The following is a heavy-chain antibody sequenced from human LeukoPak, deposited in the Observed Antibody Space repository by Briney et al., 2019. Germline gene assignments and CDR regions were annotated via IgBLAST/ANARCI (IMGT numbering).Heavy chain of an antibody. V-gene: IGHV5-51*01. J-gene: IGHJ4*02. CDR1: GYSFTSYW. D-gene: IGHD6-19*01. CDR3: ARRARDSSGEGFDY. Sequence: GESLKISCKGSGYSFTSYWIGWVRQMPGKGLGGMGVIYPGDSDTRYGPSFRGQVTISAHKSITTAYLQWSRLRASDTAIYYCARRARDSSGEGFDYWGQGTLVTVSS. CDR2: IYPGDSDT.